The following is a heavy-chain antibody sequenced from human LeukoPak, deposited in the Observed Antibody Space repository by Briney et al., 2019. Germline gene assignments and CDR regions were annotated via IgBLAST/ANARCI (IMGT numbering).Heavy chain of an antibody. CDR2: IYTSGST. CDR1: GGSISSYY. V-gene: IGHV4-4*07. D-gene: IGHD6-19*01. Sequence: PSETLSLTCTVSGGSISSYYRSWIRQPPGKGLEWIGRIYTSGSTNYNPSLKSRVTMSVDTSKNQFSLKLSSVTAADTAVYYCARGGGSGSRLLDYWGQGTLVTVSS. J-gene: IGHJ4*02. CDR3: ARGGGSGSRLLDY.